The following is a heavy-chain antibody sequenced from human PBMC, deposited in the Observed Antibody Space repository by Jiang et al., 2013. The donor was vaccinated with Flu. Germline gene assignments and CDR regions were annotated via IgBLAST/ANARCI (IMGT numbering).Heavy chain of an antibody. CDR1: GFAFNTYS. D-gene: IGHD1-20*01. CDR3: ARDGPYNWGFVHYFDS. Sequence: QLVESGGSVVQPWTSLRLSCAASGFAFNTYSMHWVRQAPGKGLEWVAVISYNGRYIRYADSVKGRFTISRDNSRITLSLQMNSLRPDDTAVYYCARDGPYNWGFVHYFDSWGQGTLVTVSS. CDR2: ISYNGRYI. J-gene: IGHJ4*02. V-gene: IGHV3-30*04.